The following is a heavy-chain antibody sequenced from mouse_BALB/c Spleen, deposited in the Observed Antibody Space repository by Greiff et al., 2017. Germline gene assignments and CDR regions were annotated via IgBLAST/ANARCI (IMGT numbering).Heavy chain of an antibody. CDR1: GFNIKDYY. D-gene: IGHD1-1*01. CDR2: IDPENGNT. V-gene: IGHV14-1*02. J-gene: IGHJ3*01. Sequence: VQLKESGAELVRPGALVKLSCKASGFNIKDYYMHWVKQRPEQGLEWIGWIDPENGNTIYDPKFQGKASITADTSSNTAYLQLSSLTSEDTAVYYCAKDYYGSSSFAYWGQGTLVTVSA. CDR3: AKDYYGSSSFAY.